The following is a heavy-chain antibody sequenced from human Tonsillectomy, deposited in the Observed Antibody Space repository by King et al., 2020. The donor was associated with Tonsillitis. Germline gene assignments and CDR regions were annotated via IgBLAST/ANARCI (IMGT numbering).Heavy chain of an antibody. CDR3: ARQAGTYYGMDV. CDR1: GFTFSSYA. D-gene: IGHD1-1*01. CDR2: ISYDGINK. J-gene: IGHJ6*02. Sequence: VQLVESGGGVVQPGRSLRLSCAASGFTFSSYAIHWVRQAPGKGLEWVTFISYDGINKYYADSVKVRFTISGDISKNTLYLQMNSLRAEDTAVYYCARQAGTYYGMDVWGQGTTVTVSS. V-gene: IGHV3-30*04.